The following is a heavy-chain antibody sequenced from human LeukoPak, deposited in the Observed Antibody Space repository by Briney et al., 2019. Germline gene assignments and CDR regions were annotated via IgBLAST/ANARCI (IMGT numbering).Heavy chain of an antibody. CDR2: IRDDGSEK. Sequence: PGGSLRLSCVASGFIFNEYWMNWVRQAPGRGLEWVANIRDDGSEKNCADSVKGRSTISRENAKNSLYLQMDNLRAEDTAVYYCATDRREEPANFDRNRFAFWGQGTLVTVSS. CDR3: ATDRREEPANFDRNRFAF. J-gene: IGHJ4*02. D-gene: IGHD2-2*01. CDR1: GFIFNEYW. V-gene: IGHV3-7*05.